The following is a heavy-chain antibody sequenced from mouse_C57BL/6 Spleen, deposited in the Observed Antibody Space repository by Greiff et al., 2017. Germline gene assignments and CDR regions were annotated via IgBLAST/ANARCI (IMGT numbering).Heavy chain of an antibody. CDR1: GFTFSDYG. Sequence: EVKLVESGGGLVKPGGSLKLSCAASGFTFSDYGMHWVRQAPEKGLEWVAYISSGSSTIYYADTVKGRFTISSDNAKNTLFLQMTSLRSEDTAMYYCARREDYYGSRYRDYYAMDYWGQGTSVTVSS. D-gene: IGHD1-1*01. CDR3: ARREDYYGSRYRDYYAMDY. J-gene: IGHJ4*01. CDR2: ISSGSSTI. V-gene: IGHV5-17*01.